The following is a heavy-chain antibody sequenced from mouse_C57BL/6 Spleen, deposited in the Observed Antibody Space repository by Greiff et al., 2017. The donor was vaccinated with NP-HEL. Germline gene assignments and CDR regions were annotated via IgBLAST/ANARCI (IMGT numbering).Heavy chain of an antibody. J-gene: IGHJ4*01. CDR1: GYTFTDYY. D-gene: IGHD2-13*01. CDR3: ARGESMDY. CDR2: INPNNGGT. V-gene: IGHV1-26*01. Sequence: EVQLQQSGPELVKPGASVKISCKASGYTFTDYYMNWVKQSHGKSLEWIGDINPNNGGTSYNQKFKGKATLTVDKSSSTAYMELRSLTSEDSAVYYWARGESMDYWGQGTAVTVSS.